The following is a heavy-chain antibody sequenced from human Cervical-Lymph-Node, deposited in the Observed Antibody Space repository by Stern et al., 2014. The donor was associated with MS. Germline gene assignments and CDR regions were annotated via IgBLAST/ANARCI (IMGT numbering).Heavy chain of an antibody. CDR3: SGRLDHLDLYYGMDV. V-gene: IGHV3-49*03. J-gene: IGHJ6*02. Sequence: EMQLVESGGGLVQPGRSLRLSCSASGFTFGDYVLSWFRQVPGKGLEWVGFIRSGNYGGTIEYAASVKGRFSISRDDSKNIAYLAMNTLKTEDTAVYFCSGRLDHLDLYYGMDVWGQGTTVSVSS. CDR1: GFTFGDYV. D-gene: IGHD1-1*01. CDR2: IRSGNYGGTI.